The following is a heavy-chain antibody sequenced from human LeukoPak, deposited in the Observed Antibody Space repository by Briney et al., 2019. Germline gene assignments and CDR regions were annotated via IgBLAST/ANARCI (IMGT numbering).Heavy chain of an antibody. CDR3: ARVGAALGY. V-gene: IGHV3-48*01. CDR1: GFTFSSYT. CDR2: IDSSSSTI. D-gene: IGHD2-15*01. Sequence: PGGSLRLSCAASGFTFSSYTMNWVRQSPGKGLEWISYIDSSSSTIYYADSVKGRFTISRDNSKNSLYLQMNSLTTDDTSIYYCARVGAALGYWGQGTLVTVSS. J-gene: IGHJ4*02.